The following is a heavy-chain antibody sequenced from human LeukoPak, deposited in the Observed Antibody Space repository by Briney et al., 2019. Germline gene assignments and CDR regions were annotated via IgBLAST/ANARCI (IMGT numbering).Heavy chain of an antibody. CDR2: MNPNSGNT. V-gene: IGHV1-8*01. Sequence: ASVKVSGKASGYTFTSYDINWVRQATGQGLEWMGWMNPNSGNTGYAQKFQGRVTMTRNTSISTAYMELSSLRSEDTAVYYCARVQRKLYYDFWSGYYGDGMDVWGQGTTVTVSS. J-gene: IGHJ6*02. D-gene: IGHD3-3*01. CDR3: ARVQRKLYYDFWSGYYGDGMDV. CDR1: GYTFTSYD.